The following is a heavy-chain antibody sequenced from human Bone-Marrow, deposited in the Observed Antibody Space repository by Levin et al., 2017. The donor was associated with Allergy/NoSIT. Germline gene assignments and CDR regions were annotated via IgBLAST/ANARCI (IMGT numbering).Heavy chain of an antibody. CDR3: ARSPDSRYFDWSLSYSWFDP. Sequence: GESLKISCKASGYTFTRNYMHWVRQAPGQGLEWMGVINPSGGTTTYAQKFQGRVTMTRDTSTSIVYMELSSLRSEDTAVYYCARSPDSRYFDWSLSYSWFDPWGQGTLVTVSS. V-gene: IGHV1-46*01. D-gene: IGHD3-9*01. CDR1: GYTFTRNY. CDR2: INPSGGTT. J-gene: IGHJ5*02.